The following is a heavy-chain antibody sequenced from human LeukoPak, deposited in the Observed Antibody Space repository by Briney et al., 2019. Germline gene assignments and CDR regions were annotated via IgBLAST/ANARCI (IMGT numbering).Heavy chain of an antibody. D-gene: IGHD3-22*01. J-gene: IGHJ4*02. V-gene: IGHV1-69*05. Sequence: SVKVSCKASGGTFSSYAISWERQAPGQGLEWMGRIIPIFGTANYAQKFQGRVTITTDESTSTAYMELSSLRSEDTAVYYCARDQANYYDSSGYYYPLNYWGQGTLVTVSS. CDR3: ARDQANYYDSSGYYYPLNY. CDR2: IIPIFGTA. CDR1: GGTFSSYA.